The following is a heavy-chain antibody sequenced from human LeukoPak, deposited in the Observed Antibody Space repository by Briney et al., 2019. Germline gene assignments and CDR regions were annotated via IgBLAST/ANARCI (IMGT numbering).Heavy chain of an antibody. CDR3: AGRYSGYADY. CDR1: GGSISSSY. V-gene: IGHV4-4*07. J-gene: IGHJ4*02. CDR2: ISLSGST. D-gene: IGHD5-12*01. Sequence: SETLSLTCTVSGGSISSSYWTWIRQPAGRGLEWMGRISLSGSTNYNPSLKSRVTMSVDTSQNQFSLKLSSVTAADTAVYYCAGRYSGYADYWGQGTLVTVSS.